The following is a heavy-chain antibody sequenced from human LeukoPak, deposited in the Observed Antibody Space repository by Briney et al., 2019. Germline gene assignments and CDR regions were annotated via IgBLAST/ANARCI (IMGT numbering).Heavy chain of an antibody. D-gene: IGHD3-3*01. J-gene: IGHJ4*02. V-gene: IGHV4-34*01. CDR2: INHSGST. CDR1: GGSFGGYY. Sequence: PSETLSLTSAVYGGSFGGYYWSWIRQPPGKGLEWIGEINHSGSTNYNPSLKSRVTISVDTSKNQFSLKLSSVTAADTAVYYCARGGPYYDFWSGYYFWGQGTLVTVSS. CDR3: ARGGPYYDFWSGYYF.